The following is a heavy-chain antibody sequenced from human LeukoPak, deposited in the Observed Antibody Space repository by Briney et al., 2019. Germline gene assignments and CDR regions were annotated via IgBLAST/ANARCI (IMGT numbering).Heavy chain of an antibody. CDR2: TYYRSKWYN. V-gene: IGHV6-1*01. J-gene: IGHJ5*02. Sequence: SQSLSLTCTISGDSVSSNCAAWNWIRQAPSRGLKSLGRTYYRSKWYNDYVVSVKSRITINPDTSKNQFSLQLNSVTPKDTAVYYCARDGYYDYVWGQGGPTNWFDPWGQGTLVTVSS. D-gene: IGHD3-16*01. CDR1: GDSVSSNCAA. CDR3: ARDGYYDYVWGQGGPTNWFDP.